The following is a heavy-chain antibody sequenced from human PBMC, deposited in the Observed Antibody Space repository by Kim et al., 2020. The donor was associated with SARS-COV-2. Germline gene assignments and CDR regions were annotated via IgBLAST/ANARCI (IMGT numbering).Heavy chain of an antibody. Sequence: GGSLRLSCAASGFTFSSYSMNWVRQAPGKGLEWVSSISSSSSYIYYADSVKGRFTISRDNAKNSLYLQMNSLRAEDTAVYYCARVGYSYGSGLDYWGQGTLVTVSS. D-gene: IGHD5-18*01. J-gene: IGHJ4*02. V-gene: IGHV3-21*01. CDR1: GFTFSSYS. CDR3: ARVGYSYGSGLDY. CDR2: ISSSSSYI.